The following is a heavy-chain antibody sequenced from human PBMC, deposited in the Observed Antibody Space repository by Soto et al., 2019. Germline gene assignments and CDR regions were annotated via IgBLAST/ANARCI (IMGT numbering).Heavy chain of an antibody. J-gene: IGHJ3*02. CDR2: IIPIFGTA. Sequence: SVKVSCKASGGTFSSYAISWVRQAPGQGLEWMGGIIPIFGTANYAQKFQGRVTITADESTSTAYMELSSLRSEDTAVYYCARALEGHSGPIQGAFDIWGQGQMVTV. CDR3: ARALEGHSGPIQGAFDI. V-gene: IGHV1-69*13. D-gene: IGHD6-19*01. CDR1: GGTFSSYA.